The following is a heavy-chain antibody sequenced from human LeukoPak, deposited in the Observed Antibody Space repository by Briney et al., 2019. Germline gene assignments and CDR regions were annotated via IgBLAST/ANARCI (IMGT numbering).Heavy chain of an antibody. CDR3: ARDDEYYCSSTSCLTKPFDY. Sequence: PGGSLRLSCAASGFTFSRYWMSWVRQAPGKGLEWVANIKHDGGEKYYVDSVKGRFTISRDNAKNSLYLQMNSLRAEDTAVYYCARDDEYYCSSTSCLTKPFDYWGQGTLVTVSS. V-gene: IGHV3-7*01. CDR2: IKHDGGEK. J-gene: IGHJ4*02. CDR1: GFTFSRYW. D-gene: IGHD2-2*01.